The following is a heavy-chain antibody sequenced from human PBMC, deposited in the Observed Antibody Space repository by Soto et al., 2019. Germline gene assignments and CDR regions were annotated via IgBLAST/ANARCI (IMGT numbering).Heavy chain of an antibody. CDR1: GGTFSSYA. CDR3: ASSASSGWYYFDY. CDR2: IWYDGSNK. J-gene: IGHJ4*02. V-gene: IGHV3-33*01. Sequence: QVQLVQSGAEVKKPGSSVKVSCKASGGTFSSYAISWVRQAPGQGLEWVAVIWYDGSNKYYADSVKGRFTISRDNSKNTLYLQMNSLRAEDTAVYYCASSASSGWYYFDYWGQGTLVTVSS. D-gene: IGHD6-19*01.